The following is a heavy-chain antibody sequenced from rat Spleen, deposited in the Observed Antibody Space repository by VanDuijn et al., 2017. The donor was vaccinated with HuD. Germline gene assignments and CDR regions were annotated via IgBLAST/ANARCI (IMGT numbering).Heavy chain of an antibody. CDR2: MWSDADT. CDR3: ARDPGNNPYFMDA. V-gene: IGHV2-32*01. J-gene: IGHJ4*01. Sequence: QVQLKESGPNLVQPSQTLSLTCTVSGFSLTTYNVHWVRQPPGKGLEWMGVMWSDADTSYNSVLKSRLSIRRDTSKSQVFLKMNSLQTEDTATYYCARDPGNNPYFMDAWGQGVSVAVSS. D-gene: IGHD1-4*01. CDR1: GFSLTTYN.